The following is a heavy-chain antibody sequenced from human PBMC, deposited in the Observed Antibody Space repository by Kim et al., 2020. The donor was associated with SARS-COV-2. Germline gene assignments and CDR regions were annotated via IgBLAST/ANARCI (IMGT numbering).Heavy chain of an antibody. Sequence: NTSYAQKVKGRVTMTTDTSTSTVYLELRSLRSDDTAVYYCARSHNWGSFDYWGQGTLVTVSS. V-gene: IGHV1-18*01. CDR2: NT. D-gene: IGHD3-16*01. J-gene: IGHJ4*02. CDR3: ARSHNWGSFDY.